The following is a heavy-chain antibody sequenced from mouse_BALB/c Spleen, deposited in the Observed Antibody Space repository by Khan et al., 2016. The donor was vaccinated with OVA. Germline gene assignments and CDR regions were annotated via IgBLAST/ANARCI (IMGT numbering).Heavy chain of an antibody. CDR3: ARRTTGYAMDY. Sequence: VQLKESGAELARPGASVKMSCKASGYTFTSNTMHWVKQRPGQGLEWIGYINPRSSYTNYNQKFKDKATLTADKSSSTAYMQLSSLTFEDSAVYYCARRTTGYAMDYWGQGTSVTVSS. CDR1: GYTFTSNT. J-gene: IGHJ4*01. D-gene: IGHD2-14*01. CDR2: INPRSSYT. V-gene: IGHV1-4*01.